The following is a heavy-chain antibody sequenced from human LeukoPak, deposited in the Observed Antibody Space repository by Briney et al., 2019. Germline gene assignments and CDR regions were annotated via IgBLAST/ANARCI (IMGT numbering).Heavy chain of an antibody. CDR1: GFTFSSYS. D-gene: IGHD3-10*01. CDR2: ISSSSSTI. Sequence: GGSLRLSCAASGFTFSSYSMNWVRQAPGKGLEWVSYISSSSSTIYYADSVKGRFTISRDNAKNSLYLQMNSLRAEDTAVYYCARMRMRSHYGSGSYYYFDYWGQGTLVTVSS. CDR3: ARMRMRSHYGSGSYYYFDY. V-gene: IGHV3-48*01. J-gene: IGHJ4*02.